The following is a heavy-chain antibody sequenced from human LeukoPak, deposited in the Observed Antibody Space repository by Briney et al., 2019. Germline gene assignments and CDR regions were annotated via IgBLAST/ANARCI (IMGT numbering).Heavy chain of an antibody. D-gene: IGHD5-12*01. CDR3: ARGWPRGYSGYDPSLSFDY. V-gene: IGHV1-24*01. CDR1: GYSLSELS. CDR2: FDPEDDEA. J-gene: IGHJ4*02. Sequence: GASAKVSCKVSGYSLSELSIHWVRQAPGKGLEWMGGFDPEDDEAIYAQSLQGRVTMTEDTSTDTAYMELSGLTSDDAAVYYCARGWPRGYSGYDPSLSFDYWGQGTLVTVSS.